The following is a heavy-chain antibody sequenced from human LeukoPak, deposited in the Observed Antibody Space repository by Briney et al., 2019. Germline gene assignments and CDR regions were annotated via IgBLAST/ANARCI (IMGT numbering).Heavy chain of an antibody. D-gene: IGHD6-19*01. CDR3: AREGGSSGWYPFDY. J-gene: IGHJ4*02. Sequence: SETLSLTCTVSGGSISSYYWSWIRQPAGKGLEWIGRIYTSGSTNYNPSLKSRVTMSVDTSKNQFSLKLSSVTAADTAVYYCAREGGSSGWYPFDYWGQGTLVTVFS. V-gene: IGHV4-4*07. CDR2: IYTSGST. CDR1: GGSISSYY.